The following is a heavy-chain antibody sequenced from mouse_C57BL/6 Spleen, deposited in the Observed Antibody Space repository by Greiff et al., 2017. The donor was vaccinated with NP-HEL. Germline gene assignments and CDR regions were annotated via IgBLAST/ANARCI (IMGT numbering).Heavy chain of an antibody. CDR2: ISYSGST. J-gene: IGHJ3*01. CDR3: ARDGGFEAWFAY. V-gene: IGHV3-1*01. CDR1: GYSFTSGYD. Sequence: EVKLMESGPGMVKPSQSLSLTCTVTGYSFTSGYDWLLIRHFPGNNLEWLGYISYSGSTNYNPSLKSRISITHDTSKNHFFLKLNSVTTEDTATYYCARDGGFEAWFAYWGQGTLVTVSA.